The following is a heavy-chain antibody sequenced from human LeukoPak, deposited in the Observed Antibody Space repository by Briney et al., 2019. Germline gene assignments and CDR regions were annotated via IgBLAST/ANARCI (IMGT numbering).Heavy chain of an antibody. J-gene: IGHJ6*03. V-gene: IGHV1-2*02. CDR3: ARNDFWSGYYEYYYMDV. CDR1: GYTFIGYY. CDR2: INPNSGGT. D-gene: IGHD3-3*01. Sequence: ASVKVSCKASGYTFIGYYMHWVRQAPGQGLEWMGWINPNSGGTNYAQKFQGRVTMTRDTSISTACMELSRLRSDDTAVYYCARNDFWSGYYEYYYMDVWGKGTTVTVSS.